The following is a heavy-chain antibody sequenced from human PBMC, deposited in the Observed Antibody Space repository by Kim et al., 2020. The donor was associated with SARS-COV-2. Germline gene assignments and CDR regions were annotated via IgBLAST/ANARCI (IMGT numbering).Heavy chain of an antibody. V-gene: IGHV3-21*06. CDR2: ISSSGNTL. J-gene: IGHJ6*02. CDR3: ARETKHYYSFYGMDA. CDR1: GPSVSTYG. Sequence: GGSLRLSCVASGPSVSTYGLNWVRQAPGKGLEWVAFISSSGNTLHYTDSVRGRFIISREKAKSSLYLEMNSLRAEDTAVYFCARETKHYYSFYGMDAWGQGTPVIVSS.